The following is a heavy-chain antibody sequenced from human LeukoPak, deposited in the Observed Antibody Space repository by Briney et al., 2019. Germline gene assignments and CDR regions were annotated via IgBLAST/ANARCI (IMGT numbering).Heavy chain of an antibody. CDR2: FFYSGST. CDR1: GDSIRSSYY. J-gene: IGHJ4*02. Sequence: SETLSLTCTVSGDSIRSSYYWGWIRQSPGKGLEWIGSFFYSGSTYYNPSLKSRVTISVDTSKNQFSLKLSSVTAADTAVYYCARIQLWLVDYWGQGTLVTVSS. D-gene: IGHD5-18*01. CDR3: ARIQLWLVDY. V-gene: IGHV4-39*01.